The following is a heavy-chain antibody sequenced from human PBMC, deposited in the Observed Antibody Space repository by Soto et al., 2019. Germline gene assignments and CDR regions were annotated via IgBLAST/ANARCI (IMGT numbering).Heavy chain of an antibody. CDR2: ISWNSRSI. Sequence: EVQWVESGGGLVQPGGSLRLSCAASGFTVAESAMHWVRQAPVKGLEWVSGISWNSRSIDYADSVKGRFTISRDNAKNSLFLQMNSLRPEDTALYYCTKVYYGSGSSYFDYWSRGALVTVSS. V-gene: IGHV3-9*01. D-gene: IGHD3-10*01. J-gene: IGHJ4*02. CDR1: GFTVAESA. CDR3: TKVYYGSGSSYFDY.